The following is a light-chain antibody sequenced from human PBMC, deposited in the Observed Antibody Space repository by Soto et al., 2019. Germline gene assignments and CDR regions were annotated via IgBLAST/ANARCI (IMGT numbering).Light chain of an antibody. V-gene: IGKV3-20*01. Sequence: EIVLTQSPGTLSLSPGERATLSCRASQSISSNYLAWYQHKPGQAPRLLIYGASSRATGVPDRFSGSGTGTDFTLTISSLGPGDFAVYYCQQYGSSPRTFGQGTKVKIK. CDR1: QSISSNY. CDR2: GAS. CDR3: QQYGSSPRT. J-gene: IGKJ1*01.